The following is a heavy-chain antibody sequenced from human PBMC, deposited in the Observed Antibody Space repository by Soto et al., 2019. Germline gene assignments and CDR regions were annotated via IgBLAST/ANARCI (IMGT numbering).Heavy chain of an antibody. CDR1: GGSVSSGSYY. CDR3: ARALYYYYGMDV. CDR2: IYYSGST. Sequence: QVQLQESGPGLVKPSETLSLTCTVSGGSVSSGSYYWSWIRQPPGKGLEWIGYIYYSGSTNYNPSLQSRVTISVDTSKNQFSLKLSSVTAADTAVYYCARALYYYYGMDVWGQGTTVTVSS. J-gene: IGHJ6*02. V-gene: IGHV4-61*01.